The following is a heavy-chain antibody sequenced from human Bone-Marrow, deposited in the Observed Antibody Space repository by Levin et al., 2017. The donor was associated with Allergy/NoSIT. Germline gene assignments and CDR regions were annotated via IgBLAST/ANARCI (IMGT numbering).Heavy chain of an antibody. CDR2: INPSGGST. Sequence: ASVKVSCKASGYTFTSYYMHWVRQAPGQGLEWMGIINPSGGSTSYAQKFQGRVTMTRDTSTSTVYMELSSLRSEDTAVYYCAGRGEIPGGESADADDAFDIWGQGTMVTVSS. D-gene: IGHD3-10*01. CDR1: GYTFTSYY. CDR3: AGRGEIPGGESADADDAFDI. J-gene: IGHJ3*02. V-gene: IGHV1-46*01.